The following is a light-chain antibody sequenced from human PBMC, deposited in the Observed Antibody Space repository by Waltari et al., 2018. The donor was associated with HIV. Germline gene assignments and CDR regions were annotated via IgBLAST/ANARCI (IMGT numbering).Light chain of an antibody. V-gene: IGLV1-40*01. CDR1: SSNIGAGYH. J-gene: IGLJ1*01. CDR2: GNS. CDR3: QSHDSSLSGYV. Sequence: QSVLTQPPSVSGAPGQRVTISCTGSSSNIGAGYHVHWYQQLPRTAPKLLIYGNSNGPSGGPDRFSGSKSGTSASLAITGLHAEDEADYHCQSHDSSLSGYVFGTGTKVTVL.